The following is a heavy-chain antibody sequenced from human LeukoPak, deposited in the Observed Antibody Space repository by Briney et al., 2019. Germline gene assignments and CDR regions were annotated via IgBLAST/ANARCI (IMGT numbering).Heavy chain of an antibody. D-gene: IGHD2/OR15-2a*01. CDR1: GLTFSSYW. J-gene: IGHJ6*03. Sequence: GGSLRLSCAASGLTFSSYWMHWVRQAPGKGLVWVSRISSDGSSTNYADFVKGRFTISRDNAKNTLYLQMNSLRAEDTAVYYCTSESYDFLYYYYYYMDVWGKGTTVTVSS. V-gene: IGHV3-74*01. CDR3: TSESYDFLYYYYYYMDV. CDR2: ISSDGSST.